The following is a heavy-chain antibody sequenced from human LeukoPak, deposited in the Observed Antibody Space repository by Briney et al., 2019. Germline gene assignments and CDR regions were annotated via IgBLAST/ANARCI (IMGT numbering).Heavy chain of an antibody. V-gene: IGHV3-30*04. Sequence: GGSLRLSCVASGFTFTNFALHWVRQAPGKGLEWVALIAFDGSEKYYADSVKGRFTISRDNSKNTLYLQLNSLTSEDTAVYFCARDPPGGGAYYFDYWGQGTLVTVSS. CDR3: ARDPPGGGAYYFDY. J-gene: IGHJ4*02. D-gene: IGHD3-10*01. CDR2: IAFDGSEK. CDR1: GFTFTNFA.